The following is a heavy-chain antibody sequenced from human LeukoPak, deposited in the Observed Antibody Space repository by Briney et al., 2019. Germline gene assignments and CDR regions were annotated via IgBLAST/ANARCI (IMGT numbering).Heavy chain of an antibody. CDR2: ISGSADST. J-gene: IGHJ4*02. Sequence: RSLRLSCAASGFTFSSYAMSWVRQAPGKGLEWVSAISGSADSTYYADSVKGQFAISRDNSKNTLYLQMNSLRAEDTAVYFCAKDRARGGTTDFDYWGQGTLVTVSS. D-gene: IGHD1-7*01. CDR1: GFTFSSYA. V-gene: IGHV3-23*01. CDR3: AKDRARGGTTDFDY.